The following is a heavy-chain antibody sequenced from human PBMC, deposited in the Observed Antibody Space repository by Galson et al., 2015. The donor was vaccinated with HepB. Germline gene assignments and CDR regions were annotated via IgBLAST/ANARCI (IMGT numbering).Heavy chain of an antibody. D-gene: IGHD6-13*01. V-gene: IGHV3-74*01. CDR1: RFTFSSYW. CDR3: ARQAYSGSWFHPYYFDS. Sequence: SLRLSCAASRFTFSSYWMHWVRQAPGKGLVWVSRISSDGSSSSYADSVKGRFTISRDNAKNTLFLQMNSLRAEDTAVYYCARQAYSGSWFHPYYFDSWGQGILVTVSS. J-gene: IGHJ4*02. CDR2: ISSDGSSS.